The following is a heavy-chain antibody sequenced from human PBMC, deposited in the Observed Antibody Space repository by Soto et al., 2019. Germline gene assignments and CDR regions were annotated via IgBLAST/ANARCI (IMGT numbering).Heavy chain of an antibody. V-gene: IGHV4-34*01. CDR3: AGRWANDGHPKNGDY. Sequence: SETLSLTCAVYGGSFSGYYWSWIRQPPGKGLEWIGEINHSGSTNYNPSLKSRVTISVDTSKNQFSLKLSSVTAADTAVYYCAGRWANDGHPKNGDYWGQGTLVTVSS. D-gene: IGHD1-1*01. CDR2: INHSGST. J-gene: IGHJ4*02. CDR1: GGSFSGYY.